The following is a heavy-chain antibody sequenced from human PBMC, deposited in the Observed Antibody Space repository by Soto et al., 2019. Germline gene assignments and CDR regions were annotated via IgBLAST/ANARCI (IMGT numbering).Heavy chain of an antibody. D-gene: IGHD2-21*01. V-gene: IGHV3-23*01. J-gene: IGHJ4*02. CDR1: GFTFSSGA. Sequence: EVQLLESGGGLVQPGGSLRLSCAASGFTFSSGAMSWVRQAPGKGLEWVSSITDSGGSTFYADSVKGRFTISRDNSKNPLYLQMNSLGAEDTAIYYCAKRAYFSFDYWGQGTLVTVSS. CDR3: AKRAYFSFDY. CDR2: ITDSGGST.